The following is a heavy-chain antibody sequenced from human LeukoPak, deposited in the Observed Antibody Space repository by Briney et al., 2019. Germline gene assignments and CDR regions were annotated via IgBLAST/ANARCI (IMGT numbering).Heavy chain of an antibody. J-gene: IGHJ5*02. D-gene: IGHD3-3*01. CDR3: ARERYDFWSGYYRRHNWFDP. CDR1: GDSISSSSYY. CDR2: IYYSGST. Sequence: SETLSLTCTVSGDSISSSSYYWGWIRQPPGKGLEWIGNIYYSGSTYYNPSLKSRVTISVDTSKNQFSLKLSSVTAADTAVYYCARERYDFWSGYYRRHNWFDPWGQGTLVTVSS. V-gene: IGHV4-39*07.